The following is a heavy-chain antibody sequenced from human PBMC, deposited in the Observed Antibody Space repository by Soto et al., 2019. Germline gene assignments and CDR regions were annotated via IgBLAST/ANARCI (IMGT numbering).Heavy chain of an antibody. CDR2: ISAYNGNT. V-gene: IGHV1-18*01. D-gene: IGHD2-15*01. CDR3: ARVNGDCSGGSCYSENHFDY. Sequence: GASVKVSCKASGYTFTSYGISWVRQAPGQGLEWMGWISAYNGNTNYAQKLQGRVTMTTDTSTSTAYMELRSLRSDDTAVYYCARVNGDCSGGSCYSENHFDYWGQGTLVTVSS. CDR1: GYTFTSYG. J-gene: IGHJ4*02.